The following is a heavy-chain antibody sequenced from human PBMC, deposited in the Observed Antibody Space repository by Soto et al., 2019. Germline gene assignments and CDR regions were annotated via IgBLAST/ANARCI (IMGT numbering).Heavy chain of an antibody. CDR1: GGTFSSYA. Sequence: QVQLVQSGAEVKKPGSSVKASCKASGGTFSSYAISWVRQAPGQGLEWMGGIIPIFGTANYAQKFQGRVTITADESTSTAYMELSSLRSEDTAVYYCARGTYCGGDCYSAWYNWFDPWGQGTLVTVSS. D-gene: IGHD2-21*02. V-gene: IGHV1-69*01. CDR2: IIPIFGTA. J-gene: IGHJ5*02. CDR3: ARGTYCGGDCYSAWYNWFDP.